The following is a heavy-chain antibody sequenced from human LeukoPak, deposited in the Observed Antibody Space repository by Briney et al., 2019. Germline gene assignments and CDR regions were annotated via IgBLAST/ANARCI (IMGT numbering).Heavy chain of an antibody. CDR2: IYHSGST. J-gene: IGHJ4*02. CDR1: GYSISSGYY. Sequence: SETLSLTCAVSGYSISSGYYWGWIRQPPGKRLEWIGSIYHSGSTHYNPSLKSRVTISVDTSKNQFSLKLSSVTAADTAVYYCAREVDTVTTTDYWGQGTLVTVSS. D-gene: IGHD4-17*01. V-gene: IGHV4-38-2*02. CDR3: AREVDTVTTTDY.